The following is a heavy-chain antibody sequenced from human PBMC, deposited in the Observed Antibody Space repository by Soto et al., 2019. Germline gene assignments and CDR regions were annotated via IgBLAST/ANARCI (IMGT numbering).Heavy chain of an antibody. CDR3: ARGGWNSRSYYFDY. CDR2: IYHSGST. V-gene: IGHV4-30-2*01. D-gene: IGHD1-7*01. Sequence: SETLSLTCAVSGGSISSGGYSWSWIRQPPGKGLEWIGYIYHSGSTYYNPSLKSRVTISVDRSKNQFSLKLSSVTAADTAVYYCARGGWNSRSYYFDYWGQGTLVTVSS. CDR1: GGSISSGGYS. J-gene: IGHJ4*02.